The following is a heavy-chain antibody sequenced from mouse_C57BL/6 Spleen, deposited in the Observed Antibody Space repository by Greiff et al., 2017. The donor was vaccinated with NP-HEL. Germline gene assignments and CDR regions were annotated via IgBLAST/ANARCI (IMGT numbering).Heavy chain of an antibody. Sequence: VKLLESGAELVKPGASVKISCKASGYAFSSYWMNWVKQRPGKGLEWIGQIYPGDGDTNYNGKFKGKATLTADKSSSTAYMQLSSLTSEDSAVYFCARSGTVVDWYFDVWGTGTTVTVSS. CDR1: GYAFSSYW. V-gene: IGHV1-80*01. CDR3: ARSGTVVDWYFDV. J-gene: IGHJ1*03. CDR2: IYPGDGDT. D-gene: IGHD1-1*01.